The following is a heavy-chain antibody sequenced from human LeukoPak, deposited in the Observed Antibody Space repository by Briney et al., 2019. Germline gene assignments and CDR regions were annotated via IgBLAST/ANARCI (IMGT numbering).Heavy chain of an antibody. Sequence: GASVKVSCKASGYTFTSYGISWVRQAPGQGLEWIGWISAYNGNTNYAQKLQGRVTMTTVTSTSTAYMELRSLRSDDTAVYYCARDYYDSSGYYPDFDYWGQGTLVTVSS. V-gene: IGHV1-18*01. J-gene: IGHJ4*02. D-gene: IGHD3-22*01. CDR2: ISAYNGNT. CDR3: ARDYYDSSGYYPDFDY. CDR1: GYTFTSYG.